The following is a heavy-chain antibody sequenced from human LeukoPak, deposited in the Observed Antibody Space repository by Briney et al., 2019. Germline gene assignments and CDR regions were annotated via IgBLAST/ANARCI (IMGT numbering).Heavy chain of an antibody. CDR2: TYYRSKWYN. D-gene: IGHD6-13*01. Sequence: RSQTLSLTCAISGDSVSSSSAAWNWIRQSPSRGLEWLGRTYYRSKWYNDYAVSVKSRITINPDTSKNQFSLQLNSVTPEDTAVYYCAREYSSSYPYYYYYGMDVWGQGTTVTVSS. CDR1: GDSVSSSSAA. V-gene: IGHV6-1*01. CDR3: AREYSSSYPYYYYYGMDV. J-gene: IGHJ6*02.